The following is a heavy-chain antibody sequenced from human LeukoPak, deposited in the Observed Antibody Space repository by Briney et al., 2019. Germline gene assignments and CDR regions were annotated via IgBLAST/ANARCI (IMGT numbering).Heavy chain of an antibody. CDR1: VYTFTSYG. CDR2: ISAYNGNT. J-gene: IGHJ3*02. Sequence: ASVNVSCKASVYTFTSYGISSVPEAPGQGLERMGWISAYNGNTNYAQKLQGRVTMTTDTSTSTAYMELRSLRSDDTAVYYCARVREDAFDIWGQGTMVTVSP. V-gene: IGHV1-18*01. CDR3: ARVREDAFDI.